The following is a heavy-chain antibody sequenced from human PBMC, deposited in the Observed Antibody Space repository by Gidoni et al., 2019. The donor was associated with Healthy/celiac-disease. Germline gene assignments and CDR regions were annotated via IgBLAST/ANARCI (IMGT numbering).Heavy chain of an antibody. CDR3: ARDLERVLGAFDI. Sequence: LEWIGYIYYSGSTYYNPSLKSRVTISVDTSKNQFSLKLSSVTAADTAVYYCARDLERVLGAFDIWGQGTMVTVSS. D-gene: IGHD3-10*01. V-gene: IGHV4-31*02. J-gene: IGHJ3*02. CDR2: IYYSGST.